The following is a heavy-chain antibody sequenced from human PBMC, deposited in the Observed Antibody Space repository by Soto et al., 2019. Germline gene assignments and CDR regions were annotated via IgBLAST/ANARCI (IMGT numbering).Heavy chain of an antibody. CDR3: AKGGPFTGGFDP. D-gene: IGHD3-16*01. V-gene: IGHV3-23*01. CDR2: ISGRSGVP. CDR1: GLTLRSYA. J-gene: IGHJ5*02. Sequence: PGGSLRLSCAASGLTLRSYAMTWIHQTPEKGLEWVSTISGRSGVPSYADSVNGRFTVSRDNSKNTLYLQMNSLRPDDTAIYYCAKGGPFTGGFDPWGQGTLVTVSS.